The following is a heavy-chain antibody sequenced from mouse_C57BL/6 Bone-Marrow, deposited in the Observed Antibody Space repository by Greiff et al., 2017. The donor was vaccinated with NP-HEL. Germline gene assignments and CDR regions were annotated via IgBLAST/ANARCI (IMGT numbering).Heavy chain of an antibody. J-gene: IGHJ3*01. D-gene: IGHD4-1*01. CDR1: GFTFSSYG. CDR3: AINNWDGFAY. CDR2: ISSGGSYT. V-gene: IGHV5-6*02. Sequence: EVMLVESGGDLVKPGGSLKLSCAASGFTFSSYGMSWVRQTPDKRLEWVATISSGGSYTYYPDSVKGRFTISRDNAKNTLYLQVSSLKSEDTAMYYCAINNWDGFAYWGQGTLVTVSA.